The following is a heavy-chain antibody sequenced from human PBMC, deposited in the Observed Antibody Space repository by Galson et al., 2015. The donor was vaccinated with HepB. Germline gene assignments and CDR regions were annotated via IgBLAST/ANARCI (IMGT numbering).Heavy chain of an antibody. CDR3: ATGTRITIFGVVSDAFDI. V-gene: IGHV1-24*01. D-gene: IGHD3-3*01. CDR2: FDPEDGDT. CDR1: GYTLTELS. Sequence: SVKVSCKVSGYTLTELSMHWVRQAPGKGLEWMGGFDPEDGDTIYAQKFQGRVTMTEDTSTDTAYMELSSLRSEDTAVYYCATGTRITIFGVVSDAFDIWGQGTMVTVSS. J-gene: IGHJ3*02.